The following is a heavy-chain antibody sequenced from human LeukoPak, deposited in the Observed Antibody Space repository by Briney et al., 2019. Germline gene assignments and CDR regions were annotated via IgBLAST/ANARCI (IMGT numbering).Heavy chain of an antibody. V-gene: IGHV3-7*01. D-gene: IGHD6-25*01. CDR3: ARERPSSASAFDH. CDR2: IKHDGSEK. J-gene: IGHJ4*02. Sequence: GGSLRLSCAASGFTFSSYWMSWVRQAPGKGLEWVANIKHDGSEKFYVDSVKGRFTISRDNAKNSLYLQMNSLRAEDTAVYYCARERPSSASAFDHWGQGTLVTVSS. CDR1: GFTFSSYW.